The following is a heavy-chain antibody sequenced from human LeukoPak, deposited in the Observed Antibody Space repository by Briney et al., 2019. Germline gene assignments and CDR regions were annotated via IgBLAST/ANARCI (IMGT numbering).Heavy chain of an antibody. CDR2: IYHSGST. Sequence: SETLSLTCTVSGYSISSGYYWGWIRQPPGKGLEWIGSIYHSGSTYYNPSLKSRVTISVDTSKNQFSLKLSSVTAADTAVYYCARICSSTSCSGYWGQGTLVTVSS. D-gene: IGHD2-2*01. CDR1: GYSISSGYY. J-gene: IGHJ4*02. V-gene: IGHV4-38-2*02. CDR3: ARICSSTSCSGY.